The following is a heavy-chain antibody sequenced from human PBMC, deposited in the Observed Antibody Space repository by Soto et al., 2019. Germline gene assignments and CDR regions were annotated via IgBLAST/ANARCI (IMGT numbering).Heavy chain of an antibody. Sequence: GGSLRLSCAASGFTFSSYWMHWVRQAPGKGLVWVSRIYSDGSGTTYADSVKGRFTISRDNAKSMLYLQMNSLRVGDTAVYYCATLNSFGADYWGQGTLVTVSS. D-gene: IGHD5-18*01. V-gene: IGHV3-74*01. CDR2: IYSDGSGT. CDR3: ATLNSFGADY. CDR1: GFTFSSYW. J-gene: IGHJ4*02.